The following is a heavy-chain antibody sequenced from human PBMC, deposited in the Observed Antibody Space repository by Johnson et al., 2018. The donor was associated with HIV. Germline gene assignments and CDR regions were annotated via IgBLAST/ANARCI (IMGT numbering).Heavy chain of an antibody. CDR1: GFTFSNAW. CDR3: TDGKSCFDI. J-gene: IGHJ3*02. D-gene: IGHD1-26*01. CDR2: IKSKTDGGTT. V-gene: IGHV3-15*01. Sequence: MLLVESGGGVVQPGRSLRLSCAASGFTFSNAWMSWVRQAPGKGLEWVGRIKSKTDGGTTDYAAPVKGRFTIPRDDSKNTRYLTMNSLKTEDTAVYYCTDGKSCFDIWGQGTMVTVSS.